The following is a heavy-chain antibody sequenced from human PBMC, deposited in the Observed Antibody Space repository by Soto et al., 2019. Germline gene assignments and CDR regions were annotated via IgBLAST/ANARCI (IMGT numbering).Heavy chain of an antibody. CDR2: VYYTGTT. J-gene: IGHJ4*02. CDR3: ARVEGPSGVAAVGFDY. Sequence: PSETLSLTCTVSYGSIINYHWTWIRQPPGKGLEWIAYVYYTGTTNFNPSVKGRFTISRDNSKNTLYLEMNSLRAEDTAVYYCARVEGPSGVAAVGFDYWGQGTLVTVSS. D-gene: IGHD6-13*01. V-gene: IGHV4-59*12. CDR1: YGSIINYH.